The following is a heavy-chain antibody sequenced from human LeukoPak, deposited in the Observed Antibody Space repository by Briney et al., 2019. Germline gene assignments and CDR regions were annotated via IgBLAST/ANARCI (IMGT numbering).Heavy chain of an antibody. CDR2: IYTSGST. Sequence: SSETLSLTCAVSNYSISSGYYWSWIRQPAGKGLEWIGRIYTSGSTNYNPSLKSRVTMSVDTSKNQFSLKLSSVTAADTAVYYCARDPTYYYDSSGYFTPFDIWGQGTMVTLSS. D-gene: IGHD3-22*01. CDR1: NYSISSGYY. J-gene: IGHJ3*02. V-gene: IGHV4-4*07. CDR3: ARDPTYYYDSSGYFTPFDI.